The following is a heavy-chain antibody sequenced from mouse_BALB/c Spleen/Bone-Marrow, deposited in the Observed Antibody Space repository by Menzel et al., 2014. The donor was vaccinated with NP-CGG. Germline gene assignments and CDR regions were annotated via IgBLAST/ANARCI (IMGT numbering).Heavy chain of an antibody. D-gene: IGHD1-2*01. J-gene: IGHJ2*01. CDR2: INPSTGYT. CDR1: GYTFTSYW. Sequence: QVQLQQSGAELAKPGASVKMSCKASGYTFTSYWMHWVKQRPGQGLEWIGYINPSTGYTEYNQKFKDKASLTADKSSSTAYMQLSSLTSEDSAVYYCARSYYGYLYYFDDWGQGTTLTVSS. V-gene: IGHV1-7*01. CDR3: ARSYYGYLYYFDD.